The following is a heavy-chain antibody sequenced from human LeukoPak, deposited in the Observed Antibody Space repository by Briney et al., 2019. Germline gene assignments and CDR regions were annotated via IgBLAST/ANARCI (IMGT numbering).Heavy chain of an antibody. Sequence: ASVKVSCKVSGGTFSSYAISWVRQAPGQGLEWMGRIIPILGIANYAQKFQGRVTITADKSTSTAYMELSSLRSEDTAVYYCARGAIVGATMDYWGQGTLVTVSS. V-gene: IGHV1-69*04. CDR3: ARGAIVGATMDY. D-gene: IGHD1-26*01. J-gene: IGHJ4*02. CDR2: IIPILGIA. CDR1: GGTFSSYA.